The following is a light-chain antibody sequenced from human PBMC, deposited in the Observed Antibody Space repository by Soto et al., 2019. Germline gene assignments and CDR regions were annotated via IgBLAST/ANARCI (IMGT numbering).Light chain of an antibody. J-gene: IGKJ1*01. CDR2: GAS. V-gene: IGKV3-15*01. Sequence: EIVMTQSPATLSVFPGERVTLSCRASQSVSSNLAWFQHKPGQAPRLLIYGASIRATGIPARFSGSGSRTGFTLTISSLQSEDFGVYYCQQYKNWWTFGQGTKVKVK. CDR3: QQYKNWWT. CDR1: QSVSSN.